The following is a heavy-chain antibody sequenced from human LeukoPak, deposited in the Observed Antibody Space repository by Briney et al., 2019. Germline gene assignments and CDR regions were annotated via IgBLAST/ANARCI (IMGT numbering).Heavy chain of an antibody. Sequence: GEALRISFNGSGYRFTSYWISRVRQMPGKGLEWMGRIDPCDSYTNYSPSFQGHVTLSADKSISTAYLQWSSLKASDTAMYYCARRLYSSSWSNWFDPWGQGTLVTVSS. D-gene: IGHD6-13*01. CDR1: GYRFTSYW. CDR3: ARRLYSSSWSNWFDP. V-gene: IGHV5-10-1*01. CDR2: IDPCDSYT. J-gene: IGHJ5*02.